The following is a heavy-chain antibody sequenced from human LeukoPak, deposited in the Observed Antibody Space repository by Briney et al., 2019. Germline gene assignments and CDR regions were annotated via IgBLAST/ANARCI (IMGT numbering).Heavy chain of an antibody. CDR3: ASITGTTSPPYYYYMDV. CDR1: GYSISSGYY. V-gene: IGHV4-38-2*01. Sequence: SETLSLTCAVSGYSISSGYYWGWIRQPPGKGLEWIGSIYYSGSTYYNPSLKSRVTISVDTSKNQFSLKLSSVTAADTAVYYCASITGTTSPPYYYYMDVWGKGTTVTVSS. J-gene: IGHJ6*03. CDR2: IYYSGST. D-gene: IGHD1-7*01.